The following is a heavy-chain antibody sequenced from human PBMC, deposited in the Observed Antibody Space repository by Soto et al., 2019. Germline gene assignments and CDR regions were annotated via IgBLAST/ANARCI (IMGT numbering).Heavy chain of an antibody. Sequence: VKVTCKRSGCTFTSHYRHEVRQAPAQARELMGIINPSGGSTSYAQKFQGRVTRTRDTSTSTVYMERSSLRSEDTAVYSCAGDGGEGLVVVVAASYGMDVWG. J-gene: IGHJ6*02. CDR3: AGDGGEGLVVVVAASYGMDV. D-gene: IGHD2-15*01. CDR2: INPSGGST. CDR1: GCTFTSHY. V-gene: IGHV1-46*01.